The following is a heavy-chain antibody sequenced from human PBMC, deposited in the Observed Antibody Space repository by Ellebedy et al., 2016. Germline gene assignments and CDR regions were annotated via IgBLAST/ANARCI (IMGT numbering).Heavy chain of an antibody. V-gene: IGHV3-21*01. D-gene: IGHD2-15*01. CDR2: ISSSSSYI. CDR1: GFTFSSYS. Sequence: GESLKISXAASGFTFSSYSMNWVRQAPGKGLEWVSSISSSSSYIYYADSVKGRFTISRDNAKNSLYLQMNSLRAEDTAVYYCARDRLRGGMDVWGQGTTVTVSS. J-gene: IGHJ6*02. CDR3: ARDRLRGGMDV.